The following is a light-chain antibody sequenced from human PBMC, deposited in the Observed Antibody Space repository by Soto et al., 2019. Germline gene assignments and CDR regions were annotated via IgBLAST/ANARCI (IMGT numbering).Light chain of an antibody. V-gene: IGKV1D-12*01. Sequence: DIQVTQSPSSVSASVGDRVTITCRASQDINNWLAWYQQKPGKAPKLLIYTTSNLQSGVPSRFSGSGSGTDFTLPINSLQPEDFATYSCQQANSFPLTFGGGTKVEIK. CDR3: QQANSFPLT. CDR2: TTS. J-gene: IGKJ4*01. CDR1: QDINNW.